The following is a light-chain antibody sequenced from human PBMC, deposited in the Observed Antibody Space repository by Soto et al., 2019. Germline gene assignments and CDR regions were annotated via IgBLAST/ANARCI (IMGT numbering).Light chain of an antibody. V-gene: IGLV1-44*01. J-gene: IGLJ2*01. Sequence: QSVLTQPHSASGTPGQRVTISCSGSSSNIGSNTVNWYQQLPGTAPKLLIYSNNQRPSGVPDRFSGSKSGTSASLAISGLQSYDEADYYCAAWDYSLNGPVFGGGTKLTVL. CDR1: SSNIGSNT. CDR3: AAWDYSLNGPV. CDR2: SNN.